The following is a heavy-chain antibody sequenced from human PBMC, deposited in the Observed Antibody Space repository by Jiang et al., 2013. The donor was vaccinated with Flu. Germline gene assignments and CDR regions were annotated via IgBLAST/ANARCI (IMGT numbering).Heavy chain of an antibody. CDR3: ARGYDSSGYSAFDY. V-gene: IGHV1-46*01. D-gene: IGHD3-22*01. J-gene: IGHJ4*02. Sequence: GAEVKKPGASAKVSCKASGYSFTDHYIHGVRQAPGQGLEWMGLINPSGGSTTYAQKFQGRVTMTRDTSTSTVYMELSSLRSEDTAVYYCARGYDSSGYSAFDYWGQGTLVTVSS. CDR1: GYSFTDHY. CDR2: INPSGGST.